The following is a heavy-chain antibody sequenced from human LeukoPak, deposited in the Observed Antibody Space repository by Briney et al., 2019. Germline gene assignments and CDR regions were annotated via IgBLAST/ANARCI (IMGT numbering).Heavy chain of an antibody. Sequence: ASVKVSCKTSGYTFTSYAMHWVRQAPGQRLEWMGWINAGNGNTKYSQKFQGRVTITRDTSASTAYMELSSLRSEDTAVYYCATAAAAGWLPGYWGQGTLVTVSS. CDR3: ATAAAAGWLPGY. D-gene: IGHD6-13*01. J-gene: IGHJ4*02. CDR2: INAGNGNT. CDR1: GYTFTSYA. V-gene: IGHV1-3*01.